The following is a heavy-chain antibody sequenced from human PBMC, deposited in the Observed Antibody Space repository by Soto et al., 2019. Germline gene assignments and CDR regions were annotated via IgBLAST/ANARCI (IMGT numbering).Heavy chain of an antibody. CDR1: GGSIGSYY. D-gene: IGHD3-9*01. V-gene: IGHV4-59*01. CDR3: ARVVDYDSLTGYYRGAGWFDP. J-gene: IGHJ5*01. Sequence: SETLSLTCTVSGGSIGSYYWSWIRQPPGKGLEWIGYIFYSGSTNCNPSFQRRLTISVDTSKNQFSLKLSSVTAADTAVYYCARVVDYDSLTGYYRGAGWFDPWGQGTLVTVSS. CDR2: IFYSGST.